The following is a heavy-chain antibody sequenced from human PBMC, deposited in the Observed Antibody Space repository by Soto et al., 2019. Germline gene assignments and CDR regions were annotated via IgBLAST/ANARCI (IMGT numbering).Heavy chain of an antibody. CDR1: GGSISSYY. V-gene: IGHV4-59*01. D-gene: IGHD5-18*01. CDR2: IYYSGST. CDR3: ARGGYRYGFGSKYYYYGMDV. J-gene: IGHJ6*02. Sequence: SETLSLTCTVSGGSISSYYWSWIRQPPGKGLEWIGYIYYSGSTNYNPSLKSRVTISVDKSKNQFSLKLSSVTAADTAVYYCARGGYRYGFGSKYYYYGMDVSGQGTTVT.